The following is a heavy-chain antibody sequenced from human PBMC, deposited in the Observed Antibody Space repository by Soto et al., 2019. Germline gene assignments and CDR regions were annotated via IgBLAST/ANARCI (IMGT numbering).Heavy chain of an antibody. CDR1: GFTVSSNY. J-gene: IGHJ1*01. Sequence: EVQLVESGGGLIQPGGSLRLSCAASGFTVSSNYMSWVRQAPGKGLEWVSVIYSGGSTYYADSVKGRFTISRDNSKNRLYLQMNSLRAEDTAVYYCARDRVESGYPEYFQHSGQGTLVPVSS. CDR3: ARDRVESGYPEYFQH. CDR2: IYSGGST. D-gene: IGHD3-22*01. V-gene: IGHV3-53*01.